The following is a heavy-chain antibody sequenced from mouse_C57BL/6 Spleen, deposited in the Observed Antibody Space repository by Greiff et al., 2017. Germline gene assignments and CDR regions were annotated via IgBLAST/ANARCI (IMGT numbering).Heavy chain of an antibody. J-gene: IGHJ1*03. CDR3: ARNVYYYGSSYWYFDV. CDR2: IFPGSGST. CDR1: GYTFTDYY. Sequence: QVQLQQSGPELVKPGASVKISCKASGYTFTDYYINWVKQRPGQGLEWIGWIFPGSGSTYYNEKFKGKATLTVDNSSSTAYMLLSSLTSEDSAVYFCARNVYYYGSSYWYFDVWGTGTTVTVSS. D-gene: IGHD1-1*01. V-gene: IGHV1-75*01.